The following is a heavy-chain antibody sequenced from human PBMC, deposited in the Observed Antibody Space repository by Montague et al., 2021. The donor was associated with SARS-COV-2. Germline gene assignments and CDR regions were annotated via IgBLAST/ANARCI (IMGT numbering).Heavy chain of an antibody. V-gene: IGHV4-34*01. J-gene: IGHJ6*03. CDR3: GRGQEGVNMVLVVLGFYYYMDV. CDR1: GGSFSTYS. Sequence: SETLSLTCAVHGGSFSTYSWNWIRQPPGKGLEWIGEIHHGGSTNYNPSLKSRVTISADTSKNQFSLKLTSVTAADTAVYYCGRGQEGVNMVLVVLGFYYYMDVWGKGTTVTVSS. CDR2: IHHGGST. D-gene: IGHD2-8*02.